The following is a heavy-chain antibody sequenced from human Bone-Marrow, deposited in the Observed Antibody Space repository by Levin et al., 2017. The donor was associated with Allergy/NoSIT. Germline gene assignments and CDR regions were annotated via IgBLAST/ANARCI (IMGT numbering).Heavy chain of an antibody. CDR1: GYSFVSHW. CDR2: IYPADSDT. V-gene: IGHV5-51*01. CDR3: ARRAMASSSFSFFGTQFDY. D-gene: IGHD3-10*01. J-gene: IGHJ4*02. Sequence: PGESLKISCKASGYSFVSHWIAWVRQMPGKGLEYVGFIYPADSDTRYNPSFQGQVAISHDRSNKTVYLHWNSLKASDTAIYYCARRAMASSSFSFFGTQFDYWGQGPLVTVSS.